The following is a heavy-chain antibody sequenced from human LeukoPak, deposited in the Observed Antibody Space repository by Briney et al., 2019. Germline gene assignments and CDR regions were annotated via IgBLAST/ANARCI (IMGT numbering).Heavy chain of an antibody. J-gene: IGHJ4*02. Sequence: SETLSLTCTVSGGSISSYYWSWIRQPAGKGLEWSGRIYTSGSTNYNPSLKSRVTMSVDTSKNQFSMKLSSVTAADTAVYYCARESMGAKTSDYWGQGTLVTVSS. V-gene: IGHV4-4*07. CDR2: IYTSGST. D-gene: IGHD1-26*01. CDR3: ARESMGAKTSDY. CDR1: GGSISSYY.